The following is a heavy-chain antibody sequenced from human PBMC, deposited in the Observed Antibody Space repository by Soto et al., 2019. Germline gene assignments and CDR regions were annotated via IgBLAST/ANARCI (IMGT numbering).Heavy chain of an antibody. CDR1: GFTFSNAW. J-gene: IGHJ4*02. CDR3: TTAQLRFLEWLFQFDY. V-gene: IGHV3-15*01. Sequence: VGSLRLSCAASGFTFSNAWMSWVRQAPGKGLEWVGRIKSKTDGGTTDYAAPVKGRFTISRDDSKNTLYLQMNSLKTEDTAVYYCTTAQLRFLEWLFQFDYWGQGTLVTVSS. D-gene: IGHD3-3*01. CDR2: IKSKTDGGTT.